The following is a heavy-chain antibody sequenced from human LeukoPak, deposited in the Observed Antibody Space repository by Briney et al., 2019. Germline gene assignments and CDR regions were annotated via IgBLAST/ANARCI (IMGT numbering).Heavy chain of an antibody. CDR2: ISAYNGNT. D-gene: IGHD3-22*01. CDR3: ARVSITMTVLANFDS. V-gene: IGHV1-18*01. CDR1: GYTFTSYG. Sequence: ASVKVSCKASGYTFTSYGISWVRQAPGQGLEWMGWISAYNGNTNYAQKLQGRVTMTTDTSTSTAYMELSRLRSDDTAMYYCARVSITMTVLANFDSWGQGTLVTVSS. J-gene: IGHJ4*02.